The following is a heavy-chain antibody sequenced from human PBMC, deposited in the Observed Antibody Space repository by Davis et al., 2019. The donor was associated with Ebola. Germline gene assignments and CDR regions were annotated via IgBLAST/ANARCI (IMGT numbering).Heavy chain of an antibody. V-gene: IGHV4-28*01. Sequence: LRLSCAVSGYPISNSNFWGWIRQSPGKRLEWIGYISYIGSTYYNPSLKTRVTMSVDTSVNQFSLQLSSVTALDTAVYYCARTTKITGDGDWYFDLWGRGTLVTVSS. CDR3: ARTTKITGDGDWYFDL. CDR1: GYPISNSNF. CDR2: ISYIGST. J-gene: IGHJ2*01. D-gene: IGHD7-27*01.